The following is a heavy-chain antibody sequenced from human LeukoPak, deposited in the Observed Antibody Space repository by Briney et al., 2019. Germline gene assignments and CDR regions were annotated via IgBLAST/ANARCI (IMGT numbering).Heavy chain of an antibody. D-gene: IGHD4-11*01. CDR2: INPNSGGT. CDR1: GYTFTGYY. V-gene: IGHV1-2*02. J-gene: IGHJ6*03. Sequence: ASVKVSCKASGYTFTGYYMHWVRQAPGQGPEWRGWINPNSGGTNYAQKFQGRVTMTRDTSISTAYMELSRLTSDDTAVYYCARALTTVINYYDDYYMDVWGKGTTVTVSS. CDR3: ARALTTVINYYDDYYMDV.